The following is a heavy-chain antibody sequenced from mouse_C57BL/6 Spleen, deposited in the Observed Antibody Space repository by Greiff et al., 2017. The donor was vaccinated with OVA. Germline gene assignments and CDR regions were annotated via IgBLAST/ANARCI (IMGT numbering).Heavy chain of an antibody. CDR2: ISGGGGNT. CDR3: ARGATRDFDV. J-gene: IGHJ1*03. CDR1: GFTFSSYT. V-gene: IGHV5-9*01. Sequence: EVMLVESGGGLVKPGGSLKLSCAASGFTFSSYTMSWVRQTPEKRLEWVATISGGGGNTYYPDSVKGRFTISRDNAKNTLYLQMSSLRSEDTALYYCARGATRDFDVWGTGTTVTVSS. D-gene: IGHD3-1*01.